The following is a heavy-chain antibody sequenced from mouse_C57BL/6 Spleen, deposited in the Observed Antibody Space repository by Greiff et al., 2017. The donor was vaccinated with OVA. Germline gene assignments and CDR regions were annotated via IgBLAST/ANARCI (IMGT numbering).Heavy chain of an antibody. V-gene: IGHV1-67*01. D-gene: IGHD1-2*01. J-gene: IGHJ2*01. CDR2: ISTYYGDA. CDR3: ARWGTAPYYFDY. CDR1: GYTFTDYA. Sequence: VQLQQSGPELVRPGVSVKISCKGSGYTFTDYAMHWVKQSHAKSLEWIGVISTYYGDASYSQKFKDKAIMTVDKSSSTAYMELARLTSEYSAVYYCARWGTAPYYFDYWGQGTTLTVSS.